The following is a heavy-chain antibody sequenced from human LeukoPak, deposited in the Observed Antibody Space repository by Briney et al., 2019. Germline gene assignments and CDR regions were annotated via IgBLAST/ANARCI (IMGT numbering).Heavy chain of an antibody. CDR2: IKQDGSEK. CDR1: GFTFSSYW. CDR3: ARAENLGYCSGGSCTDGLDY. D-gene: IGHD2-15*01. Sequence: PGGSLRLSCAASGFTFSSYWMSWVRQAPGKGLEWVANIKQDGSEKYYVDSVKGRFTISRDNAKNSLYLQMNSLRAEDTAVYYCARAENLGYCSGGSCTDGLDYWGQGNLVTVSS. V-gene: IGHV3-7*01. J-gene: IGHJ4*02.